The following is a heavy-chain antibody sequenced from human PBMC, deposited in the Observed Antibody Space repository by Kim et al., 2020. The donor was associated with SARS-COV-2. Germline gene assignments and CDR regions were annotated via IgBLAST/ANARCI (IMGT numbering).Heavy chain of an antibody. J-gene: IGHJ4*02. V-gene: IGHV3-23*01. CDR2: ISGSGGST. Sequence: GGSLRLSCAASGFNFSSYAMNWVRQAPGKGLEWVSTISGSGGSTYYADSVKGRFTISRDNSKNTLYLQMSSLRAEDTAIYYCAKPLSLGYCSGGRCYHYWGQGTLVTVSS. CDR3: AKPLSLGYCSGGRCYHY. CDR1: GFNFSSYA. D-gene: IGHD2-15*01.